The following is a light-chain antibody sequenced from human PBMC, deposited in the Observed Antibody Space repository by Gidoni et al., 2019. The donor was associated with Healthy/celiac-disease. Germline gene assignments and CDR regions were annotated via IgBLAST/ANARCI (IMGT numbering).Light chain of an antibody. J-gene: IGLJ2*01. Sequence: QSVLTQPPSVSGAPGQRVTISRTGSSSNIGAGYDVHWYQQLPGTAPKLLIYGNSNRPSGVPDRFSGSKSGPSASLAITGLQAEDEADYYCQSYDSSLSGSEVVFGGGTKLTVL. V-gene: IGLV1-40*01. CDR2: GNS. CDR1: SSNIGAGYD. CDR3: QSYDSSLSGSEVV.